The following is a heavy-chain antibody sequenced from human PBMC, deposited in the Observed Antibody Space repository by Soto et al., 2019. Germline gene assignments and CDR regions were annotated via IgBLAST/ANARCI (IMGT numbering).Heavy chain of an antibody. J-gene: IGHJ4*02. Sequence: PSETLSLTCAVCGGSISSGGYSWSWMRQPPGKGLEWIGYFYHSGSTYYNPSLKSRVTISVDRSKNQFSLKLSSVTAADTAVYYCARHFSVDYFDYWGQGALVTVSS. CDR2: FYHSGST. CDR1: GGSISSGGYS. V-gene: IGHV4-30-2*01. CDR3: ARHFSVDYFDY.